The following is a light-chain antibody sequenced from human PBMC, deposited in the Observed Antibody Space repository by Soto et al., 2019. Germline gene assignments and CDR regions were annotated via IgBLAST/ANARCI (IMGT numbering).Light chain of an antibody. CDR3: LLSYSDARPVV. CDR2: DTS. J-gene: IGLJ2*01. Sequence: QAVVTQEPSLTVSPGGTVTLTCDSSTGAVTSGHWPNWFQQKPGQAPRTLIYDTSKKHSWTPARFSGSLLGGKAALTLSGAQPEDEADYYCLLSYSDARPVVFGGGTKLTVL. V-gene: IGLV7-46*01. CDR1: TGAVTSGHW.